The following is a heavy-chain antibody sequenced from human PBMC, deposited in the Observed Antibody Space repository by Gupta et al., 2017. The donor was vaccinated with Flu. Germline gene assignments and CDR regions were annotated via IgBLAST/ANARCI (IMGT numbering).Heavy chain of an antibody. V-gene: IGHV3-21*01. CDR1: N. CDR2: ISSSSSYI. Sequence: NMNWVRQAPGKGLEWVSSISSSSSYIYYADSGKGRFTVSRDNSKNSLYLHMNGVRVEDAAVYYCVREWSTTGQRGNYFDYWGQGTLVSVS. J-gene: IGHJ4*02. CDR3: VREWSTTGQRGNYFDY. D-gene: IGHD6-25*01.